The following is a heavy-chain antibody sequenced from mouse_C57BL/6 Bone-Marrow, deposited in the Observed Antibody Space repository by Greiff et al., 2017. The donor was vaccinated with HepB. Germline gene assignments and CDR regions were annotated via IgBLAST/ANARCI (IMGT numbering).Heavy chain of an antibody. CDR1: GYSFTGYY. Sequence: EVQLQQSGPELVKPGASVKISCKASGYSFTGYYMNWVKQSPEKSLEWIGEINPSTGGTTYNQKFKAKATLTVDKSSSTAYMQLKSLTSEDSAVYYCARMVTTGPFDYWGQGTTLTVSS. CDR2: INPSTGGT. J-gene: IGHJ2*01. CDR3: ARMVTTGPFDY. V-gene: IGHV1-42*01. D-gene: IGHD2-2*01.